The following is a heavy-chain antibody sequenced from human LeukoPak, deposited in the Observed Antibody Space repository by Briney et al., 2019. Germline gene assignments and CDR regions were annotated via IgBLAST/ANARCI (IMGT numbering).Heavy chain of an antibody. CDR1: GFIFSIYE. CDR3: VRSPYSESYYGDAFDI. V-gene: IGHV3-48*03. Sequence: GGSLRLSCAASGFIFSIYEMNWVRQAPGKGLEWVSYISSSGSTIYYADSVKGRFTISRDNAQNSLYLQVNGLTAEDTAVYYCVRSPYSESYYGDAFDIWGQGTKVTVSS. D-gene: IGHD1-26*01. J-gene: IGHJ3*02. CDR2: ISSSGSTI.